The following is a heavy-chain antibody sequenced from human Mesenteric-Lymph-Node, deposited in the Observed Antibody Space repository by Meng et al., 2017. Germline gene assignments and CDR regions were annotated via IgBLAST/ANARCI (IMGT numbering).Heavy chain of an antibody. CDR3: ARASYGSGSPLGESWFDP. V-gene: IGHV4-31*03. D-gene: IGHD3-10*01. CDR2: IHSSGST. Sequence: QGQLQESGPGLVQPSQTLSLTCTVSGGFISSGGYYWSWIRQHPGKGLEWIGYIHSSGSTYYNPSLRSRLTISVDTSKNQFSLKLSSVTAADTAVYYCARASYGSGSPLGESWFDPWGQGTLVTVSS. CDR1: GGFISSGGYY. J-gene: IGHJ5*02.